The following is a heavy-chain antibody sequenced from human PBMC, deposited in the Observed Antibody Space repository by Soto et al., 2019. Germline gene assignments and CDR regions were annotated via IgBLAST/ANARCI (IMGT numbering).Heavy chain of an antibody. V-gene: IGHV1-69*02. J-gene: IGHJ5*02. Sequence: QVQLVQSGAEVKKPGSSVKVSCKASGGTFSSYTISWVRQAPGQGLEWMGRIIPILGIANYAQKFQGRVTITADKSTSTAYMELSSLRSEDTAVYYCARSKADYVVTTGWFDPWGQGTLVTVSS. CDR2: IIPILGIA. CDR3: ARSKADYVVTTGWFDP. D-gene: IGHD2-21*02. CDR1: GGTFSSYT.